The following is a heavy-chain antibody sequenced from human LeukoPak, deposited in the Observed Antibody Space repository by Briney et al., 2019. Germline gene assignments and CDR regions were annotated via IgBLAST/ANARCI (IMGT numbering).Heavy chain of an antibody. V-gene: IGHV1-18*04. D-gene: IGHD5-18*01. CDR2: ISAYSGNT. J-gene: IGHJ4*02. CDR3: ARAPRGYSYGYGGY. Sequence: ASVKVSCKTPGYTFASYGIIWVRQAPGQGLEWMGWISAYSGNTNYAQKLQGRATLTTDTSTSTAYMELKSLRSDDTAVYYCARAPRGYSYGYGGYWGQGTLVTVSS. CDR1: GYTFASYG.